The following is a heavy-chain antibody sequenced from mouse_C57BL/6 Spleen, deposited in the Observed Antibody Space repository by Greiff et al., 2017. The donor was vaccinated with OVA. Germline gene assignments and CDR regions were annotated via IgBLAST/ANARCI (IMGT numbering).Heavy chain of an antibody. Sequence: ESGPGLVKPSQSLSLTCSVTGYSITSGYYWNWIRQFPGNKLEWMGHISYDGSNNYNPSLKNRISITRDTSKNQLCLKLNSVTTEDTATYDGASHYCGSKGYFDVWGTGTTVTVSS. CDR3: ASHYCGSKGYFDV. J-gene: IGHJ1*03. CDR1: GYSITSGYY. V-gene: IGHV3-6*01. D-gene: IGHD1-1*01. CDR2: ISYDGSN.